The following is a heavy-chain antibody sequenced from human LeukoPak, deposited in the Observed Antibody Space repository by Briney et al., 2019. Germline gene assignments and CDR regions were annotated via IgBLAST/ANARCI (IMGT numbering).Heavy chain of an antibody. CDR2: IYYRSTWYS. CDR1: GDSVSRKRAA. J-gene: IGHJ3*01. Sequence: SQTLSLTCAISGDSVSRKRAAWNWIRQSPSRGLEWLGRIYYRSTWYSDFLTSRITISPDTYKNQFSLHLDSVTPEDTAVYYCARGGLVRGSIDSLIAFDFWGQGTVVTVAS. D-gene: IGHD3-10*01. V-gene: IGHV6-1*01. CDR3: ARGGLVRGSIDSLIAFDF.